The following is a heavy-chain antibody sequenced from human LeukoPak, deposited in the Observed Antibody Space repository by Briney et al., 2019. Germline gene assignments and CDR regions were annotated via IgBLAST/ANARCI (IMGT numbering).Heavy chain of an antibody. V-gene: IGHV4-34*01. J-gene: IGHJ6*04. CDR3: ARDSSSGSYLGPMDV. CDR1: GGSFSGYY. Sequence: PSETLSLTCAVYGGSFSGYYWSWIRQPPGKGLEWIGEINHSGSTNYNPSLKSRVTISVDTSKNQFSLKLSSVTAADTAMYYCARDSSSGSYLGPMDVWGKGTTVTISS. CDR2: INHSGST. D-gene: IGHD3-10*01.